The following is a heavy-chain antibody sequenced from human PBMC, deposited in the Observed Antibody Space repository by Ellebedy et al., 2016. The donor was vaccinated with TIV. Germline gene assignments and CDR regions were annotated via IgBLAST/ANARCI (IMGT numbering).Heavy chain of an antibody. CDR2: IYYSGST. CDR3: AAVKVSTNWFDP. Sequence: MPSETLSLTCTVSGGSISSSSYYWGWIRQPPGKGLEWIGNIYYSGSTYYNPSLKSRVTISLDTSKNQFSLKLSSVTAADTAMYYCAAVKVSTNWFDPWGQGTLVTVSS. V-gene: IGHV4-39*07. CDR1: GGSISSSSYY. D-gene: IGHD3-16*02. J-gene: IGHJ5*02.